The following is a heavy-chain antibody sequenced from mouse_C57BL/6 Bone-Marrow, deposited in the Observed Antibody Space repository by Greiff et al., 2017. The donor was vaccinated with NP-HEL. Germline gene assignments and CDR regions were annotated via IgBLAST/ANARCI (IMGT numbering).Heavy chain of an antibody. J-gene: IGHJ1*03. CDR3: ARKDGSSPWYFDV. Sequence: VKLMESGPGLVQPSQSLSITCTVSGFSLTSYGVHWVRQSPGKGLEWLGVIWSGGSTDYNAAFISRLSISKDNSKSQVFFKMNSLQADDTAIYYCARKDGSSPWYFDVWGTGTTVTVSS. D-gene: IGHD1-1*01. V-gene: IGHV2-2*01. CDR2: IWSGGST. CDR1: GFSLTSYG.